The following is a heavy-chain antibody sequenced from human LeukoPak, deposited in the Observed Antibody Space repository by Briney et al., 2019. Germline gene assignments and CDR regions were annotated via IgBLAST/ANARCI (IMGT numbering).Heavy chain of an antibody. V-gene: IGHV4-30-2*01. D-gene: IGHD2-2*01. Sequence: SQTLSLTCAVSDGSISSGGYSWSWIRQPPGKGLEWIGYIYHSGSTYYNPSLKSRVTISVDRSKNQFSLKLSSVTAADTAVYYCARNSHYQWYFDLRGRGTLVTVSS. CDR1: DGSISSGGYS. CDR2: IYHSGST. CDR3: ARNSHYQWYFDL. J-gene: IGHJ2*01.